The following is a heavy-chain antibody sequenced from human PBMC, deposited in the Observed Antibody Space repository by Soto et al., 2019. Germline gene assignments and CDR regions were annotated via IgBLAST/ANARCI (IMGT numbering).Heavy chain of an antibody. CDR2: IYYSGST. CDR3: ARYSSLIAAAGTSNWFDP. Sequence: SETLSLTCTVSGGSISSYYWSWIRQPPGRGLEWIGYIYYSGSTNYNPSLKSRVTISVDTSKNQFSLKLSSVTAADTAVYYCARYSSLIAAAGTSNWFDPWGQGTLVTVSS. J-gene: IGHJ5*02. CDR1: GGSISSYY. D-gene: IGHD6-13*01. V-gene: IGHV4-59*01.